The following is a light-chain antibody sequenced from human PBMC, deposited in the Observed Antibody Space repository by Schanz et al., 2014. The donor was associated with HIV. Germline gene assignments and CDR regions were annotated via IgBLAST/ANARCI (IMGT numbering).Light chain of an antibody. CDR2: DVN. CDR3: SSYASGSTLEV. Sequence: QSALTQPASVSGSPGQSITISCTGTNSDVGGYNFVSWYQQHPGKAPKLIIYDVNNRPSGVSKRFSGSKSGNTASLTISGLQAEDEADYYCSSYASGSTLEVFGSGTKLIVL. CDR1: NSDVGGYNF. J-gene: IGLJ1*01. V-gene: IGLV2-14*03.